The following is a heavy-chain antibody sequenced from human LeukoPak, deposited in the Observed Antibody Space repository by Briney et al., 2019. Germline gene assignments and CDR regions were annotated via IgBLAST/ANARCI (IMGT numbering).Heavy chain of an antibody. CDR2: VYYSGST. J-gene: IGHJ5*02. D-gene: IGHD6-19*01. CDR1: GGPINTISTHY. Sequence: PSETLSLTCTVSGGPINTISTHYWTWIRQPPGKGLEYIGYVYYSGSTDYNPSLRSRVTLSVDTSKRQFSLRLTSVTAADTAIYYCAKAASTGYSSGWLDPWGQGILVTVSS. V-gene: IGHV4-59*11. CDR3: AKAASTGYSSGWLDP.